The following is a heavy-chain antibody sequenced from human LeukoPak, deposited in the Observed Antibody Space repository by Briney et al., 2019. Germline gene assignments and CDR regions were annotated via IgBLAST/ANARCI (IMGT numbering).Heavy chain of an antibody. Sequence: GESLKISCKGSGYSFTNYWIAWVRQMPGKSLEWMGNIYPGDPNTRYSPSFQGQVTISADKSISTAYLQWSSLKASDTAMYYCARYCSSTSCYFPYNWFDPWGQGTLVTVSS. V-gene: IGHV5-51*01. CDR2: IYPGDPNT. CDR1: GYSFTNYW. J-gene: IGHJ5*02. D-gene: IGHD2-2*01. CDR3: ARYCSSTSCYFPYNWFDP.